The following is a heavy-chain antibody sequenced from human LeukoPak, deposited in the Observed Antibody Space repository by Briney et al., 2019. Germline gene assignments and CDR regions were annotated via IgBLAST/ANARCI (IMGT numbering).Heavy chain of an antibody. V-gene: IGHV3-7*01. CDR2: IRQDGGDN. J-gene: IGHJ4*02. Sequence: GGSLRLSCAGSGFTFRNYWMGWVRQPPGKGLEWVANIRQDGGDNHYVDSVKGRFTISRDNARNSLSLQMNSLRAKDTAVYYCTKWSTSGSYYTEWGQGTLVIVSS. CDR3: TKWSTSGSYYTE. CDR1: GFTFRNYW. D-gene: IGHD3-10*01.